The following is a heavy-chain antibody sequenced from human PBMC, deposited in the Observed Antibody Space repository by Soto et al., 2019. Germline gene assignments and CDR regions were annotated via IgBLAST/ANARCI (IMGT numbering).Heavy chain of an antibody. V-gene: IGHV1-69*02. CDR2: IIPILGIA. CDR1: GGTFSSYT. J-gene: IGHJ6*02. D-gene: IGHD6-13*01. Sequence: QVQLVQSGAEVKKPGSSVKVSCKASGGTFSSYTISWVRQAPGQGLEWMGRIIPILGIANYAQKFQGRVKITADKSTSTAYMELSSLRSEDTAVYYCARRVIAAAGTGDYYYYGMDVWGQGTTVTVSS. CDR3: ARRVIAAAGTGDYYYYGMDV.